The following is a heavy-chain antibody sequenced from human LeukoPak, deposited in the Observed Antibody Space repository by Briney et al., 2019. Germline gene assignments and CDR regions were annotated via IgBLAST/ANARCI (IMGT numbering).Heavy chain of an antibody. CDR2: VNADGGTT. CDR1: GFTFDNYR. CDR3: TKRVKYGGTWDHFAD. Sequence: PGGSLRLSCAASGFTFDNYRMSWVRQAPGKGLEWGSTVNADGGTTYYADSVKGRFTISRDNSKSPLILQMNSLRVEDTALYYCTKRVKYGGTWDHFADWGQGTLVTVSS. V-gene: IGHV3-23*01. D-gene: IGHD1-26*01. J-gene: IGHJ4*02.